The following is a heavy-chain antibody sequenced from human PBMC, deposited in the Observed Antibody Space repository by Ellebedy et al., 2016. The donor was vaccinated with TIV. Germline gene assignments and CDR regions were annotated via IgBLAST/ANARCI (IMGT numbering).Heavy chain of an antibody. CDR1: GYTFTAYF. J-gene: IGHJ6*02. CDR3: ARGDHQLDYGMDV. V-gene: IGHV1-2*04. Sequence: ASVKVSXKASGYTFTAYFIHWVRQAPGQGLEWMGWINSNSGDTDYAQKFQGWVTLTRDTSISTAYMELTSLTSDNTAVYYCARGDHQLDYGMDVWGQGTPVTVS. D-gene: IGHD6-6*01. CDR2: INSNSGDT.